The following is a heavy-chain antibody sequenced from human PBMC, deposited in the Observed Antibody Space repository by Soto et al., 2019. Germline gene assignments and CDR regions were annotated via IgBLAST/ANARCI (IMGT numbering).Heavy chain of an antibody. J-gene: IGHJ4*02. D-gene: IGHD3-22*01. CDR1: GFTFSNYA. CDR3: AKDQKDYYDSSGYY. V-gene: IGHV3-23*01. CDR2: ISGSGGNT. Sequence: PGGSLRLSCAASGFTFSNYAMSWVRQTPGRGLEWVSAISGSGGNTYYADSVKGRFTISRDNSKNTVYLQMNSLRAEDTAVYYCAKDQKDYYDSSGYYWGQGTLVTVS.